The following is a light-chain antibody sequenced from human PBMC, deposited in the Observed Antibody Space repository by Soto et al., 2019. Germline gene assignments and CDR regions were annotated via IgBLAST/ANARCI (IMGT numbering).Light chain of an antibody. CDR1: QSVSSSY. V-gene: IGKV3-20*01. CDR2: GAS. CDR3: QQYET. J-gene: IGKJ1*01. Sequence: EMVLTQSPGTLSLSPGERATLSCKASQSVSSSYLAWYQQKPGQAPRLIIYGASSRATGIPDRFSGSGSGTDFTLTISRLEPEDFAVYYCQQYETFGQGTKVEIK.